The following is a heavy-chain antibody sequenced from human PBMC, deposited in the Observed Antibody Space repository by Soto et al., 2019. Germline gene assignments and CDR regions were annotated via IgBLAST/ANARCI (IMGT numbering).Heavy chain of an antibody. D-gene: IGHD4-17*01. CDR3: ARRLPHDYGFEH. J-gene: IGHJ4*01. Sequence: EVQLLESGGGLAQPGGSLRLSCAASGFTFGNYAMSWVRHAPRKGLEWVSAISGRGGTTFYADSVKGRFTISRDNSKNTMYLQLNSLRAEDTAIYYCARRLPHDYGFEHWGHGTLVTVSS. CDR2: ISGRGGTT. V-gene: IGHV3-23*01. CDR1: GFTFGNYA.